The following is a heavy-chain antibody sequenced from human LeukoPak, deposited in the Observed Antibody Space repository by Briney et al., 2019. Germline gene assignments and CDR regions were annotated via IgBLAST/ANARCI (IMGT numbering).Heavy chain of an antibody. Sequence: GGSLRLSCAASGFTFSSYSMNWVRQAPGKGLEWVSSISSSSSYIYYADSVKSRFTISRDNAKNSLYLQMNSLRAEDTAVYYCASVGYYYDSSGHLDYWGQGTLVTVSS. J-gene: IGHJ4*02. CDR2: ISSSSSYI. CDR3: ASVGYYYDSSGHLDY. D-gene: IGHD3-22*01. CDR1: GFTFSSYS. V-gene: IGHV3-21*01.